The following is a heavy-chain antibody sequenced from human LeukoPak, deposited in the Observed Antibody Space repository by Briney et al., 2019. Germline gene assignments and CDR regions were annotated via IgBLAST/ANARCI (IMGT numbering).Heavy chain of an antibody. CDR3: ARDPGGGYNNYAFDI. Sequence: GGSLRLSCAASGFTVSSNYMSWVRQAPGKGLEWVSVIYSGGSTYYADSVKGRFTISRDNSKNTLYLQMNSLRAEDTAVYYCARDPGGGYNNYAFDIWGKGKMSPSLQ. J-gene: IGHJ3*02. V-gene: IGHV3-53*01. CDR1: GFTVSSNY. D-gene: IGHD5-24*01. CDR2: IYSGGST.